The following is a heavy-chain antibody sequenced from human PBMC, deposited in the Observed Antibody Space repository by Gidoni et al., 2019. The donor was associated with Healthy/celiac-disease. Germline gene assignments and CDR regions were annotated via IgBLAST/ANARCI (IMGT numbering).Heavy chain of an antibody. CDR3: ARADPDYYYGMDV. Sequence: EVQLVESGGGLIQPGGSLRLSCAASGFTVSSNYMSWVRQAPGKGLGWVSVIYSGGSTYYADSVKGRFTISRDNSKNTLYLQMNSLRAEDTAVYYCARADPDYYYGMDVWGQGTTVTVSS. V-gene: IGHV3-53*01. J-gene: IGHJ6*02. CDR1: GFTVSSNY. CDR2: IYSGGST.